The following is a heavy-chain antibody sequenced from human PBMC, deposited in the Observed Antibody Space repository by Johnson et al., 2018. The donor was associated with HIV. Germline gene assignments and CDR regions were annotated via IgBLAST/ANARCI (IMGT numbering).Heavy chain of an antibody. CDR3: ARDRDRLNWNYGALDI. J-gene: IGHJ3*02. Sequence: QVQLVESGGGLVKPGGSLRLSCAASGFSISDYYMSWIRQAPGKGLEWISYIGRSGTTIYYADSVKGRFTISRDNTKNSLYLQMDSLRVEDTAVYYCARDRDRLNWNYGALDIWGQGTMVTVSS. CDR1: GFSISDYY. D-gene: IGHD1-7*01. V-gene: IGHV3-11*04. CDR2: IGRSGTTI.